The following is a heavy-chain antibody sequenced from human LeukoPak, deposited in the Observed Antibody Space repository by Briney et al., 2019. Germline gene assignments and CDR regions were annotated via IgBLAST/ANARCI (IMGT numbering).Heavy chain of an antibody. J-gene: IGHJ4*02. V-gene: IGHV3-9*01. Sequence: GGSLRLSCAASGFTFDDHAMHWVRQAPGKGLEWVSGISWNSGDIDYADSVKGRFTISRDNAKNCLYLQMNSLRAEDTAVYYCARDLSGVTGYTYGRGIDYWGQGTLVTVSS. CDR2: ISWNSGDI. CDR1: GFTFDDHA. CDR3: ARDLSGVTGYTYGRGIDY. D-gene: IGHD5-18*01.